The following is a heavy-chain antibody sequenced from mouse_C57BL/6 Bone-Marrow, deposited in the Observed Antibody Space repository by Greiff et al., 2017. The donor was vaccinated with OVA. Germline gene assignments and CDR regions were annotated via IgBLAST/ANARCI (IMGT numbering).Heavy chain of an antibody. CDR1: GYTFTSYG. D-gene: IGHD4-1*01. Sequence: VQLQQSGAELARPGASVKLSCKASGYTFTSYGISWVKQRTGQGLEWIGEIYPRSGNTYYNEKFKGKATLTADKSYSTAYMELRSLTSEDSAVYFCAKLGRTGSTWFAYWGQGTLVTVSA. J-gene: IGHJ3*01. V-gene: IGHV1-81*01. CDR3: AKLGRTGSTWFAY. CDR2: IYPRSGNT.